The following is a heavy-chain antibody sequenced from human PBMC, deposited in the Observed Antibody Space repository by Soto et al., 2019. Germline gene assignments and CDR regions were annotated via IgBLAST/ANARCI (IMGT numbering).Heavy chain of an antibody. CDR2: ISGGGGTT. J-gene: IGHJ6*02. CDR3: ARGPRAPPPHDYGMDV. V-gene: IGHV3-23*01. Sequence: EVQLLESGGGLVQPGGSLRLSCAASGFTFSSHVMNWVRQAPGKGLEWVAAISGGGGTTYYGDSVEGRFTMSRDNSKNTLYLQMNSLRAEDTALYYCARGPRAPPPHDYGMDVWGQGTTVTVSS. CDR1: GFTFSSHV.